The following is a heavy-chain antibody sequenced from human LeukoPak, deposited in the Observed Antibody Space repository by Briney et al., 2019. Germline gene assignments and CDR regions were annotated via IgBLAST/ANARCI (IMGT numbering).Heavy chain of an antibody. Sequence: SETLSLTCSVSGGSIISNYYFGWIRQPPGKGLEWIGSIFFNGSTYYSSSLKSRVTISVDTSKNQFSLRLRFVTAADTAVYYCAKSNGYGLVDIWGQGTMVTVSS. V-gene: IGHV4-39*07. CDR3: AKSNGYGLVDI. CDR1: GGSIISNYY. CDR2: IFFNGST. D-gene: IGHD3-10*01. J-gene: IGHJ3*02.